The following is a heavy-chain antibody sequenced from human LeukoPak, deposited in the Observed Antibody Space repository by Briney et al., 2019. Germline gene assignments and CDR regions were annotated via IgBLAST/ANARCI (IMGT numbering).Heavy chain of an antibody. CDR3: AKVGCSSTACYGVDY. J-gene: IGHJ4*02. CDR1: GFAFSTYA. D-gene: IGHD2-2*01. CDR2: ITGGGDST. Sequence: GGSLRLSCAASGFAFSTYAMTWVRQAPGKGLEWVSSITGGGDSTYYADSVKGRFTISRDNSKNTLYLQMNSLRGEDTAVYYCAKVGCSSTACYGVDYWGQGTLVTVSS. V-gene: IGHV3-23*01.